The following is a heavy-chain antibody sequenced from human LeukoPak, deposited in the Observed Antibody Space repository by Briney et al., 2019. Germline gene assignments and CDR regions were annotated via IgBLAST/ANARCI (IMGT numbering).Heavy chain of an antibody. Sequence: SETLSLTCTVSGGSISSGAYYWSWIRQHPGKGLEWIGYIYYSGSADYNPSLKSRVTMSVDTSKNQFSLKLRSVTAADTAVYYCARDKQPGDNWGQGTLVTVSS. CDR2: IYYSGSA. D-gene: IGHD5-18*01. CDR1: GGSISSGAYY. CDR3: ARDKQPGDN. J-gene: IGHJ4*02. V-gene: IGHV4-61*08.